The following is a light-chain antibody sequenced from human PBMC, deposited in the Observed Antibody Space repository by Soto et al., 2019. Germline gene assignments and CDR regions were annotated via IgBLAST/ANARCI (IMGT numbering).Light chain of an antibody. CDR1: QSGNNNY. CDR3: EQHCRSNT. J-gene: IGKJ4*01. Sequence: VLTQSPGTLSLSTRERATLSCRASQSGNNNYLAWYQLNPCQPPRLLIYGASISATAIPDRFSGSGSGTDFTLTICSLEPDDSPVYYCEQHCRSNTFGGGTKV. V-gene: IGKV3-20*01. CDR2: GAS.